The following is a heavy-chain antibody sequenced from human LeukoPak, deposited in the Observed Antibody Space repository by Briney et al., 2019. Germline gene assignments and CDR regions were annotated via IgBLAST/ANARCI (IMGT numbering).Heavy chain of an antibody. J-gene: IGHJ4*02. CDR2: ISRDSDIR. D-gene: IGHD6-19*01. Sequence: GGSLRLSCAASGFIFSRDSMNWVRQAPGRGLEWISYISRDSDIRYYADSVRGRFHISRDNARNSLYLQMNSLRAEDTALYYCAKDPHSSGWYDYWGQGTLVTVSS. V-gene: IGHV3-48*01. CDR1: GFIFSRDS. CDR3: AKDPHSSGWYDY.